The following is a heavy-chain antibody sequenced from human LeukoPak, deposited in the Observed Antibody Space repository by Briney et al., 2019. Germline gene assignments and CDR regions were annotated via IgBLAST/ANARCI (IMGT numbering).Heavy chain of an antibody. D-gene: IGHD2-21*02. CDR3: AKDFDVVVTAPFGY. Sequence: GGSLRLSCAASGFSLSGYWMTWVRQAPGKGLEWVANINRDGSQKNHVDSVQGRFTISRDNSKNTLYLQMNSLRAEDTAVYYCAKDFDVVVTAPFGYWGQGTLVTVSS. CDR1: GFSLSGYW. V-gene: IGHV3-7*01. J-gene: IGHJ4*02. CDR2: INRDGSQK.